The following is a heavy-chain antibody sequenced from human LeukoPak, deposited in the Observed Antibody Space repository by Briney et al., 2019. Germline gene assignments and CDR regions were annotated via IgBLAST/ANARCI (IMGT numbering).Heavy chain of an antibody. Sequence: QPGGSLRLSCAASGFTFSSYGMHWVRQAPGKGLEWVAFIRYDGSNKYYADSVKGRFTISRDNSKNTLYLQMNSLRGEDTAVYYCAKHLYYGGNSPSYYFDYWGQGTLVTVSS. J-gene: IGHJ4*02. CDR2: IRYDGSNK. CDR3: AKHLYYGGNSPSYYFDY. V-gene: IGHV3-30*02. CDR1: GFTFSSYG. D-gene: IGHD4-23*01.